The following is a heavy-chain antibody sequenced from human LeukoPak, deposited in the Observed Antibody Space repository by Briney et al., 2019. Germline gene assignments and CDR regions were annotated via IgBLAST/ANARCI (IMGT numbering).Heavy chain of an antibody. Sequence: SETLSLTCTVSGGSISSSSYYWGWIRQPPGKGLEWIGSIYYSGSTYYNPSLKSRVTISVDTSKNQFSLKLSFVTAADTAVYYCARSASSSWYVYYYYYMDVWGKGTTVTISS. J-gene: IGHJ6*03. D-gene: IGHD6-13*01. CDR2: IYYSGST. V-gene: IGHV4-39*01. CDR1: GGSISSSSYY. CDR3: ARSASSSWYVYYYYYMDV.